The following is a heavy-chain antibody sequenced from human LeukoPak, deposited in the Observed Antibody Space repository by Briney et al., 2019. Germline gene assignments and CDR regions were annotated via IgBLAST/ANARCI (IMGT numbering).Heavy chain of an antibody. CDR3: ARAPTYCTNGVCYNSRFDY. CDR1: GFTFSSYW. V-gene: IGHV3-7*01. Sequence: PGGSLRLSCAASGFTFSSYWMSWVRQAPGKGLEWVANIRQDGSEEYYVDSVKGRFTISRDNAKNSLYLQMNSLRAEDTAVYYCARAPTYCTNGVCYNSRFDYWGQGTLVTVSS. J-gene: IGHJ4*02. D-gene: IGHD2-8*01. CDR2: IRQDGSEE.